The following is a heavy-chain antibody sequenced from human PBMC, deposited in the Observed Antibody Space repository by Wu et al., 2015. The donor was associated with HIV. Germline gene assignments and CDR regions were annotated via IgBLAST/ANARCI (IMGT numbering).Heavy chain of an antibody. CDR3: ARDSVGETMVRVVEETGYGMDG. Sequence: QVQLVQSGAEVKKPGSSVKVSCKASGGTFSSYAISWVRQAPGQGLEWMGGIIPIFGTANYAQKFQGRVTITADESTSTAYMELSSLRSEDTAVYYCARDSVGETMVRVVEETGYGMDGLGPRGPRVTGLL. D-gene: IGHD3-10*01. CDR1: GGTFSSYA. CDR2: IIPIFGTA. J-gene: IGHJ6*02. V-gene: IGHV1-69*12.